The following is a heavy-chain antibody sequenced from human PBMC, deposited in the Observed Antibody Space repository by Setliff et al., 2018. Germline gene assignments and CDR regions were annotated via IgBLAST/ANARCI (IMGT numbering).Heavy chain of an antibody. CDR3: ARDWELEAVRHPAVFDV. Sequence: ASVKVSCKTSGYSFTSHYMHWVRQAPGQGLEWMGIINPGGLSSSSTQKFEGRVTMTRDTSTSTVYMELSSLRFEDTAVYHCARDWELEAVRHPAVFDVWGQGTVVTVSS. CDR1: GYSFTSHY. CDR2: INPGGLSS. V-gene: IGHV1-46*01. J-gene: IGHJ3*01. D-gene: IGHD3-10*01.